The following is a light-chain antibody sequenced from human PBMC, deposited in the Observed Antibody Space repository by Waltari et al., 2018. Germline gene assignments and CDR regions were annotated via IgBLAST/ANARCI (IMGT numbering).Light chain of an antibody. CDR3: QQSYITWT. CDR1: QTISSY. CDR2: AAS. V-gene: IGKV1-39*01. J-gene: IGKJ1*01. Sequence: DIQMTQSPSSLPASVGDRVIITCRASQTISSYLNWYQQKPGKAPKLLIYAASSLQSGVPSRFSGSGSGTDFTLTISSLQPEDFATYYCQQSYITWTFGQGTKVEIK.